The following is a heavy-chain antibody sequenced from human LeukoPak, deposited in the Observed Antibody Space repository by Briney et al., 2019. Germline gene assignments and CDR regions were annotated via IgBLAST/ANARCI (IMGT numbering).Heavy chain of an antibody. CDR2: IYYSGST. V-gene: IGHV4-59*08. CDR3: ARGVGDYDFWSGYLARWFDP. CDR1: GGSISSYY. Sequence: SETLSLTCTVSGGSISSYYWSWIRQPPGKGLEWIGYIYYSGSTYYNPSLKSRVTISVDTSKNQFSLKLSSVTAADTAVYYCARGVGDYDFWSGYLARWFDPWGQGTLVTVSS. D-gene: IGHD3-3*01. J-gene: IGHJ5*02.